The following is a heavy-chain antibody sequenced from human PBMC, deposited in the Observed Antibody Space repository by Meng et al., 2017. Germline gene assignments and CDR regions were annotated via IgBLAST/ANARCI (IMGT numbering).Heavy chain of an antibody. D-gene: IGHD6-19*01. V-gene: IGHV3-19*01. Sequence: GESLKISCAASGFTFDDYAMHWVRQAPGKGLEWVSGVSWNGSRTHYADSVKGRFIISRDNSRNFLYQQMNSLRPEDMAVYYCVRGGFRQWLVRGKNYWGQGTLVTVSS. J-gene: IGHJ4*02. CDR2: VSWNGSRT. CDR3: VRGGFRQWLVRGKNY. CDR1: GFTFDDYA.